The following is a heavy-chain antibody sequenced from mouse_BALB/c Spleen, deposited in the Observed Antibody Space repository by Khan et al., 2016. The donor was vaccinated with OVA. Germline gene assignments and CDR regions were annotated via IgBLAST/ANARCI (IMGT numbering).Heavy chain of an antibody. CDR1: GYTFTSYV. V-gene: IGHV1S136*01. CDR2: INFYNDGT. D-gene: IGHD1-1*01. Sequence: VQLKESGPELVKPGASVKMSCKASGYTFTSYVMHWVKQKPGQGLEWIGYINFYNDGTKYNEKFKGKATLTSDKASSTAYMELSSLTSEDSAVYYCARIHDGSSLDYWGQGTTLTVSS. J-gene: IGHJ2*01. CDR3: ARIHDGSSLDY.